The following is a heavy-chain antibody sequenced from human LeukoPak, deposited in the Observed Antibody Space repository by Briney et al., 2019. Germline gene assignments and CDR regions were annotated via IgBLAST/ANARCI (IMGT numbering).Heavy chain of an antibody. J-gene: IGHJ3*02. CDR3: ARFPLGVDCSGGSCYSDAFDI. CDR2: IYYSGST. V-gene: IGHV4-39*07. Sequence: SETLSLTCTVSRDSIRTSSYYWGWIRQPPGTGLEWIGSIYYSGSTYYNPSLKSRVIISVDTSKNQFSLNLSSVTAADTAVYHCARFPLGVDCSGGSCYSDAFDIWGQGTMVTVSS. D-gene: IGHD2-15*01. CDR1: RDSIRTSSYY.